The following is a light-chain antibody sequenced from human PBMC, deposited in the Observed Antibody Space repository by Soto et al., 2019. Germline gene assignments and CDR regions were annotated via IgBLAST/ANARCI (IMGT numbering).Light chain of an antibody. J-gene: IGKJ2*01. CDR3: QQYNSYSYT. CDR2: DAS. Sequence: DIQMTQSPSTLSASVGDRVTITCRASQSIGSWLAWYQQKPGKAPKLLIYDASSLESGVPSRFSGSGSGTDFTLTISSLQPVDFATYYCQQYNSYSYTFGQGTKLEIK. CDR1: QSIGSW. V-gene: IGKV1-5*01.